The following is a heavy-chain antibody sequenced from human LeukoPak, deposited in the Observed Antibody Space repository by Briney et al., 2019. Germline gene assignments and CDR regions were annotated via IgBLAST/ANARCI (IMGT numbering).Heavy chain of an antibody. CDR2: ISYDGSNK. V-gene: IGHV3-30*03. J-gene: IGHJ4*02. CDR1: GFTFSSYG. CDR3: ARKSNSFRASDY. Sequence: TGGSLRLSCAASGFTFSSYGMHWVRQAPGKGLEWVAVISYDGSNKYYVDSVKGRFTISRDNAKNSLYLQMNSLRAEDTAVYYCARKSNSFRASDYWGQGTLVTVSS. D-gene: IGHD2/OR15-2a*01.